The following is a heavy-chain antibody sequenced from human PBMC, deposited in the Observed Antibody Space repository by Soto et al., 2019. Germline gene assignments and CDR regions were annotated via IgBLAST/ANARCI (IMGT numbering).Heavy chain of an antibody. Sequence: PPETLSHTCPVSGGSISSGGYSCSWFRQPPGKGLESIGYIYHSGSTYYNPSLKSRVTISVDRSKNQFSLKLSSVTAADTAVYYCARGMTTVTTFDYWGQGTLVTVS. CDR2: IYHSGST. J-gene: IGHJ4*02. V-gene: IGHV4-30-2*01. D-gene: IGHD4-17*01. CDR1: GGSISSGGYS. CDR3: ARGMTTVTTFDY.